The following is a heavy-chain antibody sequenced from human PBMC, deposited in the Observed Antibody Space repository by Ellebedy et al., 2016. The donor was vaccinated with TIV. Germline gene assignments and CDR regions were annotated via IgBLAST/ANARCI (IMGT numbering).Heavy chain of an antibody. J-gene: IGHJ4*02. Sequence: GGSLRLSXAAYGFTFSSYSMNWVSQAPGKGLEWVSYISSSSSTIYYADSVKGRFTISRDNSKNTLYLQMNSLRAEDTAVYYCADGGNSSGYYYDLPFYYWGQGTLVTVSS. CDR3: ADGGNSSGYYYDLPFYY. CDR1: GFTFSSYS. CDR2: ISSSSSTI. D-gene: IGHD3-22*01. V-gene: IGHV3-48*01.